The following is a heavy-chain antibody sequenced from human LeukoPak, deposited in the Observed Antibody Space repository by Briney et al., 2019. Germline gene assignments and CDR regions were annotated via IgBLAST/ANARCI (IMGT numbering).Heavy chain of an antibody. J-gene: IGHJ4*02. D-gene: IGHD3-3*01. Sequence: PGGSLRLSCAASGFTFSTFAMSWVRQAPGTGLEWVSTISGRGTNTYYADSVKGRFTISRDNSKNTLYLQMNSLRVDDTAVYLCAKTTPVQDDSWTAGLDNWGQGTLVTVSS. V-gene: IGHV3-23*01. CDR3: AKTTPVQDDSWTAGLDN. CDR2: ISGRGTNT. CDR1: GFTFSTFA.